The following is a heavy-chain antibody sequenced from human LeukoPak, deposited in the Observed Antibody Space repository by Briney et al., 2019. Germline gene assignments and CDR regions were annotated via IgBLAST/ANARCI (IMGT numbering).Heavy chain of an antibody. CDR1: GFSFSDHY. J-gene: IGHJ6*02. D-gene: IGHD1-14*01. V-gene: IGHV3-72*01. CDR2: ARSKAKGYAT. CDR3: ARGPDKRLNYHYGMDA. Sequence: GGSLRLSCVASGFSFSDHYMDWVRQAPGKGLEWVGRARSKAKGYATFYAASVKGRFTTSRDDSRNSVYLQMNSLQSEDTAVYYCARGPDKRLNYHYGMDAWGQGTTVIVSS.